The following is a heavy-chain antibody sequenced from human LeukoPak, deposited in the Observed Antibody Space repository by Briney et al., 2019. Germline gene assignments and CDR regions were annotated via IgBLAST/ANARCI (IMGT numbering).Heavy chain of an antibody. D-gene: IGHD1-14*01. V-gene: IGHV4-61*02. CDR3: AREFIRRGFNY. CDR1: GGSISSGSYY. Sequence: SETLSLTCTVSGGSISSGSYYWSWIRQPAGKGLEWIGRIYTSGSTNYNPSLKSRVTISVDTSKNQFSLKLSSVTAADTAVYYCAREFIRRGFNYWGQGTLVTVSS. CDR2: IYTSGST. J-gene: IGHJ4*02.